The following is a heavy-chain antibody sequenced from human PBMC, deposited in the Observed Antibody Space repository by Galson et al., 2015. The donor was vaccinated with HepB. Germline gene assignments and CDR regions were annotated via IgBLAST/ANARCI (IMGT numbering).Heavy chain of an antibody. V-gene: IGHV1-46*03. D-gene: IGHD3-22*01. J-gene: IGHJ3*02. CDR1: GYTFTSYY. CDR2: INPSGGST. Sequence: SVKVSCKASGYTFTSYYMHWVRQAPGQGLEWMGIINPSGGSTSYAQKFQGRVTMTRDTSTSTVYMELSSLRSEDTAVYYCASFNYYDSRASGAFDIWGQGTMVTVSS. CDR3: ASFNYYDSRASGAFDI.